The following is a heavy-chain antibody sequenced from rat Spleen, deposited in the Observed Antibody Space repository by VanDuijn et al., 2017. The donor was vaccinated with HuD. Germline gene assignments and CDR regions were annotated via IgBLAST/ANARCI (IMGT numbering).Heavy chain of an antibody. D-gene: IGHD2-2*01. CDR3: ARLGDTYYVMDT. Sequence: EVQLVESGGGLVQPGRSLKLSCAASGFTFSNYYMAWVRQAPKKGLEWVATISTSGSRTYYPDSVKGRFTISRDNAKSSLYLQMNSLKSEDTATYYCARLGDTYYVMDTWGQGASVTVSS. V-gene: IGHV5-25*01. J-gene: IGHJ4*01. CDR2: ISTSGSRT. CDR1: GFTFSNYY.